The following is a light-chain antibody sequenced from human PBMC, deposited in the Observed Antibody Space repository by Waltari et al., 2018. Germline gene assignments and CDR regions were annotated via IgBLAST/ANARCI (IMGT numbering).Light chain of an antibody. Sequence: DLQMTQSPSSLSVSVGARVTITCQASQDISNYLNWYQQKPGKAPKLLIYDASNLETGVPSRFSGSGSGTDFIFTISSLQPEDIATYYCQQYDNLPLTFGGGTKVEI. V-gene: IGKV1-33*01. CDR1: QDISNY. CDR3: QQYDNLPLT. CDR2: DAS. J-gene: IGKJ4*01.